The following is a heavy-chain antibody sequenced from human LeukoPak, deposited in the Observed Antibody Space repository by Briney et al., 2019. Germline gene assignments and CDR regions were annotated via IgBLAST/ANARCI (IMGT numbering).Heavy chain of an antibody. CDR1: GESFGGYY. CDR2: INHFGTT. CDR3: ARGGNALVVTQKKKKPFDY. Sequence: SETLSLTCAVDGESFGGYYWSWIRQPPGKGLEWIGEINHFGTTNYNPSLESRVTMSVDTSKREFSLKVNSVTAADTALYFCARGGNALVVTQKKKKPFDYWSQGTLVIVSS. D-gene: IGHD2-2*01. V-gene: IGHV4-34*01. J-gene: IGHJ4*02.